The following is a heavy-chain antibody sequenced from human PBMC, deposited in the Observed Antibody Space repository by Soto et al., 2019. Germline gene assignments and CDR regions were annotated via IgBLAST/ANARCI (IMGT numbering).Heavy chain of an antibody. J-gene: IGHJ6*02. CDR2: IYWDDDK. D-gene: IGHD6-19*01. CDR1: GFSLSTSGVG. Sequence: SGPTLVNPTQTLTLTCTFSGFSLSTSGVGVGWIRQPPGKALEWLALIYWDDDKRYSPSLKSRLTITKDTSKNQVVLTMTNMDPVDTATYYCAHMDSSGRYYYYGMDVWGQGTTVTVSS. CDR3: AHMDSSGRYYYYGMDV. V-gene: IGHV2-5*02.